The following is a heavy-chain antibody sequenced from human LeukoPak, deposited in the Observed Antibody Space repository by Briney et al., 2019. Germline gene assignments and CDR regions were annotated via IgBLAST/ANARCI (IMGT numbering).Heavy chain of an antibody. CDR3: ARDRLPSHQDDFDY. Sequence: SGGSLRLSCVASGFTFSASTMHWLRQTPGKGLEWVAVISFDVYTKYYADSVKGRFTISRDNSKNTLYLQMNSLRPDDTAVYYCARDRLPSHQDDFDYWGQGTPVTVSS. D-gene: IGHD3-3*01. CDR1: GFTFSAST. J-gene: IGHJ4*02. CDR2: ISFDVYTK. V-gene: IGHV3-30*04.